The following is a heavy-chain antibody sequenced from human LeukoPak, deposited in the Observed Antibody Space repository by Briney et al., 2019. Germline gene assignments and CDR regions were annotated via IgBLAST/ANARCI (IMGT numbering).Heavy chain of an antibody. D-gene: IGHD1-26*01. J-gene: IGHJ4*02. CDR2: IYYSGST. Sequence: NSSQTLSLTCTVSGGSISRGDYYWSWIRPPPGKGLEWIGYIYYSGSTYYNPSLKSRVTISVDTSKNQFTLKLTSVTAAHTAVYYCARLVGASDFDYWGQGTLVTVSS. V-gene: IGHV4-30-4*08. CDR1: GGSISRGDYY. CDR3: ARLVGASDFDY.